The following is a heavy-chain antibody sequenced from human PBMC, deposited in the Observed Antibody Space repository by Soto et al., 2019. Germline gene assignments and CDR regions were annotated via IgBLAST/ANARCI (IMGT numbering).Heavy chain of an antibody. D-gene: IGHD3-10*01. J-gene: IGHJ6*02. CDR1: GDSISGGNYY. V-gene: IGHV4-30-4*01. CDR2: INYSGST. CDR3: ARVPPGSGTYFNCYSVMDF. Sequence: QVQLQESGPGLVKPSQTLSLSCTLSGDSISGGNYYWGWIRHSPGKGLEWIAYINYSGSTYWNQSLRGRFTRSVDTGKNQFSLKVRSVTAADTAVYYCARVPPGSGTYFNCYSVMDFWAQGTTVTVSS.